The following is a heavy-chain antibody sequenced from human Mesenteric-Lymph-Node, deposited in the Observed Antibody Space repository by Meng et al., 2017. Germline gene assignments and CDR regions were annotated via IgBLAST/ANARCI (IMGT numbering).Heavy chain of an antibody. Sequence: GESLQISCAASGFTFSSYSMNWVRQAPGKGLEWVSTISSSSSYIYYADSVKGQFTISRDNAKNSRYLQMNSLRAEDTAVYYCARGYYDSRGYYENDAFDIWGQGTMVTVSS. CDR2: ISSSSSYI. D-gene: IGHD3-22*01. V-gene: IGHV3-21*01. CDR1: GFTFSSYS. CDR3: ARGYYDSRGYYENDAFDI. J-gene: IGHJ3*02.